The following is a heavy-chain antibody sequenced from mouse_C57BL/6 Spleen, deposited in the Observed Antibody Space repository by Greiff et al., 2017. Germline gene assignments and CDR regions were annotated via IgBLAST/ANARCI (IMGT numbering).Heavy chain of an antibody. CDR1: GYAFSSSW. CDR2: LYPGDGDT. D-gene: IGHD1-1*01. CDR3: ARSAITTVVPAY. J-gene: IGHJ3*01. V-gene: IGHV1-82*01. Sequence: QVQLQQSGPELVKPGASVKISCKASGYAFSSSWMNWVKQRPGKGLEWIGRLYPGDGDTNYNGKFKGKATLTADKSSSTAYMQLSSLTSEDSAVYFCARSAITTVVPAYWGQGTLVTVSA.